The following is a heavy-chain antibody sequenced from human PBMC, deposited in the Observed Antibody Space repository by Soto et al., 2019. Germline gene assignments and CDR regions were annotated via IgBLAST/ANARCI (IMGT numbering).Heavy chain of an antibody. V-gene: IGHV3-30*18. J-gene: IGHJ4*02. D-gene: IGHD3-10*01. CDR3: AKDDYYGSGILDY. CDR1: GFTFSSYG. Sequence: PGGSLRLSCAASGFTFSSYGMHWVRQAPGKGLEWVAVISYDGSNKYYADSVKGRFTISRDNSKNTLYLQMNSLRAEDTAVYYCAKDDYYGSGILDYWGQGTLVTVSS. CDR2: ISYDGSNK.